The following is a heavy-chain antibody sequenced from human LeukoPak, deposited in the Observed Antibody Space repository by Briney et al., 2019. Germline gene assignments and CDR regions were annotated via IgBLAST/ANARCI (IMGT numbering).Heavy chain of an antibody. Sequence: ASVKVSCKASGYTLTTYAMHWVRQAPGQRLEWMGWINAGNGNTKYSQKFQGRVTITRDTFASTAYMELSSLRSEDTAVYYCARGSCSGGSCYCDYWGQGTLVTVSS. CDR1: GYTLTTYA. V-gene: IGHV1-3*01. CDR2: INAGNGNT. J-gene: IGHJ4*02. CDR3: ARGSCSGGSCYCDY. D-gene: IGHD2-15*01.